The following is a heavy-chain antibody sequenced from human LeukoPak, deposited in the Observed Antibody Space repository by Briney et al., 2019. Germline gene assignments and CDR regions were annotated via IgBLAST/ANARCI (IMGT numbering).Heavy chain of an antibody. CDR1: GFTFSDYY. V-gene: IGHV3-11*01. J-gene: IGHJ4*02. CDR2: ISSSGSTI. D-gene: IGHD5-18*01. Sequence: PGGSLRLSCAASGFTFSDYYMSWIRQAPGKGLEWVSYISSSGSTIYYADSVKGRFTISRDNAKNSLYLQMNSLRAEDTAVYYCARDLDWQLWIPGCLVDWGQGTLVTVSS. CDR3: ARDLDWQLWIPGCLVD.